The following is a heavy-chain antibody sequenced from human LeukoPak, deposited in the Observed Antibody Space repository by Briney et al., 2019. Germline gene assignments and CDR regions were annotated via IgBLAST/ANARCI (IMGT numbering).Heavy chain of an antibody. V-gene: IGHV4-59*01. CDR3: AKEIWPTVTIPGRTYFDY. Sequence: PSETLSLTCTVSGGSINSYYWSWIRQPPGKGLECIGYIHYTGSTNYNPSLKSRVTISVDTSKNQLSLKLSSVIAADTAVYYCAKEIWPTVTIPGRTYFDYWGQGTLVTVSS. CDR1: GGSINSYY. CDR2: IHYTGST. D-gene: IGHD4-17*01. J-gene: IGHJ4*02.